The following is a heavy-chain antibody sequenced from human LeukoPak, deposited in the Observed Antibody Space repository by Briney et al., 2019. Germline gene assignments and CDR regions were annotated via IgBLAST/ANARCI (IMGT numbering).Heavy chain of an antibody. CDR3: ARKPIVSSSWYYFDY. Sequence: SETLSLTCKVSGGSISSYYWSWIRQPPGKGLEWIGYIYYSRGSNYNPSLKSRVTVSVDTSKNQFSLKLSSVTAADTAVYYCARKPIVSSSWYYFDYWGQGTLVTVSS. CDR1: GGSISSYY. D-gene: IGHD6-13*01. J-gene: IGHJ4*02. CDR2: IYYSRGS. V-gene: IGHV4-59*12.